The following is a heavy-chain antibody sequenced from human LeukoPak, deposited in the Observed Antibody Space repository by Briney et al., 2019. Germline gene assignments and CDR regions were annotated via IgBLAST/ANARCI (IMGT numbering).Heavy chain of an antibody. CDR2: IYYSGST. J-gene: IGHJ4*02. Sequence: SETLSLTCTVSGGSISSGGYYWSWIRQHPGKGLEWIGYIYYSGSTYYNPSLKSRVTLSVDTSKNQFSLKLSSVTAADTAVYYCARRWNYYFDYWGQGTLVTVSS. V-gene: IGHV4-31*03. D-gene: IGHD1-7*01. CDR3: ARRWNYYFDY. CDR1: GGSISSGGYY.